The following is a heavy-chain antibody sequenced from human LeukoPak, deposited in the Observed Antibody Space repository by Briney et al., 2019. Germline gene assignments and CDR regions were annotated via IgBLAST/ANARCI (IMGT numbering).Heavy chain of an antibody. CDR1: GYTFTSYY. J-gene: IGHJ4*02. CDR3: ACLHRNVSGQDY. D-gene: IGHD6-19*01. CDR2: INPNSGGT. V-gene: IGHV1-2*06. Sequence: ASVKVSCKASGYTFTSYYIHWVRQAPGQGLEWMGRINPNSGGTNYAQKFQDRVTMTRDTSISTAHMELSRLRSDDTAVYYCACLHRNVSGQDYWGQGTLVTVSS.